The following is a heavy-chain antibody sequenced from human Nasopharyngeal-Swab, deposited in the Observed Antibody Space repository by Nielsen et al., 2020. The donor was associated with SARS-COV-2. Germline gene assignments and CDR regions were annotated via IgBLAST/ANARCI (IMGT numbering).Heavy chain of an antibody. J-gene: IGHJ5*01. CDR3: ARNMGYFHTSIWLDS. CDR1: GYDFAGYW. V-gene: IGHV5-51*01. Sequence: GESLKISCKTSGYDFAGYWIAWVRQKPGQGLEWMGIIYPDHSGTKYSPSFRGQVTFSVDKSISTAYLQWSNLEASDTAMYYCARNMGYFHTSIWLDSWGQGTLLTVSS. CDR2: IYPDHSGT. D-gene: IGHD2/OR15-2a*01.